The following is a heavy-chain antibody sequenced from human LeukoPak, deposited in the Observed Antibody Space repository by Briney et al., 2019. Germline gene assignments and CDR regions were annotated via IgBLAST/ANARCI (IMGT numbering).Heavy chain of an antibody. J-gene: IGHJ6*03. Sequence: AASVKVSCKASGYTFTGHGISWVRQAPGQGLEWMGWISAYNGNTKYPQKLQGRVTMTTDTSTSTAYMELRSLRSDDTAVYYCARGPIIDIVIVPAADDYYYMDVWGKGTTVTVSS. D-gene: IGHD2-2*01. CDR2: ISAYNGNT. V-gene: IGHV1-18*01. CDR1: GYTFTGHG. CDR3: ARGPIIDIVIVPAADDYYYMDV.